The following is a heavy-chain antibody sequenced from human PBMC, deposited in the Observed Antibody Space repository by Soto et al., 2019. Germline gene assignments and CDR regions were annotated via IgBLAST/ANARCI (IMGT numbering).Heavy chain of an antibody. Sequence: PGGSLRLSCAASGFTFSSYSMNWVRQAPGKGLEWVSSISSSSSSYIYYADSVKGRFTISRDNAKNSLYLQMNSLRAEDTAVYYCARRRPRITMIRGRGTDAFDIWGQGTMVTVSS. D-gene: IGHD3-22*01. CDR2: ISSSSSSYI. J-gene: IGHJ3*02. CDR3: ARRRPRITMIRGRGTDAFDI. CDR1: GFTFSSYS. V-gene: IGHV3-21*01.